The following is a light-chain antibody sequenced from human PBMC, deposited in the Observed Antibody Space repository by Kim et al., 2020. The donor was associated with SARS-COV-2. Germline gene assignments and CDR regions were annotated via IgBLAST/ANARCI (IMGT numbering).Light chain of an antibody. J-gene: IGLJ1*01. CDR3: TSYAGSSHV. CDR1: SRDVGAYNY. V-gene: IGLV2-8*01. Sequence: QSALTQPPSASGSRGQSVTISCTGTSRDVGAYNYVSWYQQHPGKAPKLMIYGVSQRPSGVPDRFSGSKSGNTASLTVSGLQAEDEASYYCTSYAGSSHVFGTGTKVTVL. CDR2: GVS.